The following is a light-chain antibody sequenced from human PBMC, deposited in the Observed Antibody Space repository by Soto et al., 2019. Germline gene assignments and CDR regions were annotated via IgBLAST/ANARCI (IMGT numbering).Light chain of an antibody. V-gene: IGKV3-20*01. J-gene: IGKJ4*01. CDR2: GAS. CDR3: QQYGSSPALT. CDR1: QSVSSSY. Sequence: EIVLTQSPGTLSLSPGERATLSCRASQSVSSSYLAWYQQKPGQAPRLLIYGASSRATGIPDRFSGSGSGTYFTLPISRLEPEDFAVYYCQQYGSSPALTFGGGTKVEIK.